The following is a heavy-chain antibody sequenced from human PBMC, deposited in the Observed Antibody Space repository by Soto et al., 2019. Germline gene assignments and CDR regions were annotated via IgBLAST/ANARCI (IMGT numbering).Heavy chain of an antibody. V-gene: IGHV6-1*01. CDR3: ARGVVVVITNHYGMDV. D-gene: IGHD3-22*01. CDR1: GDSVSSNSAA. Sequence: PSQTLSLTCAISGDSVSSNSAAWNWIRQSPSRGLEWLGRTYYRSKWYNDYAVSVKSRITINPDTSKNQFSLQLNSVTPEDTAVYYCARGVVVVITNHYGMDVWGQGTTVTVSS. CDR2: TYYRSKWYN. J-gene: IGHJ6*02.